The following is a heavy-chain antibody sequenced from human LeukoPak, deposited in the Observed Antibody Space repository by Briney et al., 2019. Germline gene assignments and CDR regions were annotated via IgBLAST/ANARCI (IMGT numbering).Heavy chain of an antibody. CDR3: ARTDETAPAEDFQH. CDR2: IYSGGST. J-gene: IGHJ1*01. Sequence: GGSLRRSCAASGFSVSSNYMSWVRQAPGKGLEWVSVIYSGGSTYYEDSVKGRFTISRDNSKNTLYLQMKSLRAEDTAVYYCARTDETAPAEDFQHWGQGTLVTVSS. D-gene: IGHD2-21*02. V-gene: IGHV3-53*01. CDR1: GFSVSSNY.